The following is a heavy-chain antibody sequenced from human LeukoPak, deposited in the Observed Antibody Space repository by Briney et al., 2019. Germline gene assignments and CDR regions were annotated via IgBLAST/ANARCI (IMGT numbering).Heavy chain of an antibody. CDR3: ARSVGY. V-gene: IGHV4-38-2*01. Sequence: SETLSLTCAVSGYSISSGYYWGWIRQPPGKGLEWIGSVYHSGITYYNPSLKSRVTISVDPSKNQFSLKLSSVTAADTAVYYCARSVGYWGQGTLVTVSS. CDR2: VYHSGIT. CDR1: GYSISSGYY. J-gene: IGHJ4*01.